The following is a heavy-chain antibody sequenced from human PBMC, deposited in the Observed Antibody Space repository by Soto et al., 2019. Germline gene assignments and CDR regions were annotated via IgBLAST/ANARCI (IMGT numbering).Heavy chain of an antibody. J-gene: IGHJ4*02. CDR2: ISSSSSYI. CDR3: ARDNNSGWYPFDY. Sequence: GGSLRLSCAASGFTFSSYSMNWVRQAPGKGLEWVSSISSSSSYIYYADSVKGRFTISRDNAKNSLYLQMNSLRAEDTAVYYCARDNNSGWYPFDYCGQGTLVTVSA. D-gene: IGHD6-19*01. CDR1: GFTFSSYS. V-gene: IGHV3-21*01.